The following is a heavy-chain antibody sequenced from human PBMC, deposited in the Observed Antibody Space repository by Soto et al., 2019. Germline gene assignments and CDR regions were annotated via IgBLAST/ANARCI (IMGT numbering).Heavy chain of an antibody. J-gene: IGHJ6*02. CDR2: IKSKTDGGTT. CDR3: TTGPAAGIGYYYYYGMDV. CDR1: GFTFSNAW. V-gene: IGHV3-15*01. Sequence: GGSLRLSCAASGFTFSNAWMSWVRQAPGKGLEWVGRIKSKTDGGTTDYAAPVKGRFTISRDDSKNTLYLQMNSLKTEDTAVYYCTTGPAAGIGYYYYYGMDVWGQGTTVTVSS. D-gene: IGHD6-13*01.